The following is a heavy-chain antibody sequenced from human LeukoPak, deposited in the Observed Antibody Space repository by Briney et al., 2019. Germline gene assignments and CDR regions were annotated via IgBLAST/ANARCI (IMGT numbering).Heavy chain of an antibody. V-gene: IGHV4-4*09. Sequence: PSETLSLTCTVSGTFVSGFYWTWIRQPPGKGLEWIGFIYSTGTTSYNSSLQSRVTISVDTSKNQFSLKLKSVIAADTAIYYYGGRWRGTIDYWGQGTLVAVSS. CDR3: GGRWRGTIDY. CDR1: GTFVSGFY. CDR2: IYSTGTT. J-gene: IGHJ4*02. D-gene: IGHD5-24*01.